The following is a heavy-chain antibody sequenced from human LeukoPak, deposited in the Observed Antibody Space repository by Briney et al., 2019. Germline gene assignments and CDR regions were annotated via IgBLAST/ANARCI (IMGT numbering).Heavy chain of an antibody. J-gene: IGHJ4*02. V-gene: IGHV3-33*01. CDR1: GFTFSNYG. D-gene: IGHD6-19*01. Sequence: GGSLRLSCAASGFTFSNYGMHWVRQAPGKGLEWVALIWYDGRTKFHADSVKGRFTISRDNSKNTFYLQMDSLRDEDTAVYYCAREWGRIAVAGGPGYWGQGSRVTVSS. CDR3: AREWGRIAVAGGPGY. CDR2: IWYDGRTK.